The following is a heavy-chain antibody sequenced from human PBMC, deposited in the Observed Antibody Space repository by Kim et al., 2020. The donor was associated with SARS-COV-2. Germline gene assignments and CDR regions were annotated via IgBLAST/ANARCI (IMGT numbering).Heavy chain of an antibody. Sequence: SETLSLTCTVSGGSISSYYWSWIRQPPGKGLEWIGYIHYSGSTNYNPSLKSRVTISVDTSKNQFSLKLSSVTAADTAVYYCARDNSSGWYGYYYYGMDVWGQGTTVTVSS. CDR2: IHYSGST. CDR1: GGSISSYY. V-gene: IGHV4-59*01. CDR3: ARDNSSGWYGYYYYGMDV. J-gene: IGHJ6*02. D-gene: IGHD6-19*01.